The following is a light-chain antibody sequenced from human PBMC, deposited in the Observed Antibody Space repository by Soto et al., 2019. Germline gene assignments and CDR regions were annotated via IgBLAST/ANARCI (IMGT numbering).Light chain of an antibody. V-gene: IGKV1-27*01. J-gene: IGKJ3*01. CDR1: QDIRDY. CDR2: AAS. Sequence: DIQMTQSPSSLSASLGDRVTITCRASQDIRDYLVWYQQRPGKVPTLLIYAASTLQSGVPSRFSGSGYGTEFTLTISSLQSEDDATYYCQKYGGAPYTFGPGTKVDLK. CDR3: QKYGGAPYT.